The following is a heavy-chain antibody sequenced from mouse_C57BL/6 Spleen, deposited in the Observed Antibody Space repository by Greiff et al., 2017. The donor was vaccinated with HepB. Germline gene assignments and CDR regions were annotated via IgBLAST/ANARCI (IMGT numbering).Heavy chain of an antibody. V-gene: IGHV5-6*02. CDR2: ISSGGSYT. CDR3: ARDYGSSSPFAY. D-gene: IGHD1-1*01. Sequence: DVKLVESGGDLVKPGGSLKLSCAATGFTFSSYGMSWVRQTPDKRLEWVATISSGGSYTYYPDSVKGRFTISRDNAKNTLYLQMSSLKSEDTAMYYCARDYGSSSPFAYWGQGTLVTVSA. J-gene: IGHJ3*01. CDR1: GFTFSSYG.